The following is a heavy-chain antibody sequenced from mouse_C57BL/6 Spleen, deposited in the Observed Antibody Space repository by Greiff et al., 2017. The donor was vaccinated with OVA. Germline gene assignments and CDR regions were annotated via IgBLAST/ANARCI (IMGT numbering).Heavy chain of an antibody. CDR3: ARNEGMRLRGYFDV. J-gene: IGHJ1*03. D-gene: IGHD2-4*01. V-gene: IGHV2-2*01. CDR2: IWSGGST. Sequence: QVQLKESGPGLVQPSQSLSITCTVSGFSLTSYGVHWVRQSPGKGLEWLGVIWSGGSTDYNAAFISRLSISKDNSKSQVFFKMNSLQADDTAIYYCARNEGMRLRGYFDVWGTGTTVTVSS. CDR1: GFSLTSYG.